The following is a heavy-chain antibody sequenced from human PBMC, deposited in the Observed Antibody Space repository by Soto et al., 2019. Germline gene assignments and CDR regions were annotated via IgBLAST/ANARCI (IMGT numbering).Heavy chain of an antibody. CDR1: GFTFSNYW. V-gene: IGHV3-74*01. CDR3: ARVRYCSDNSCYSWFDY. Sequence: GSLRLSCVASGFTFSNYWMHCVRQAQGKGLEWVSRISSDGSSTTYADSVKGRFTISRDNAENSLHLQMNSLRAEDTAVYYCARVRYCSDNSCYSWFDYWGQGTLVTVSS. J-gene: IGHJ4*02. CDR2: ISSDGSST. D-gene: IGHD2-15*01.